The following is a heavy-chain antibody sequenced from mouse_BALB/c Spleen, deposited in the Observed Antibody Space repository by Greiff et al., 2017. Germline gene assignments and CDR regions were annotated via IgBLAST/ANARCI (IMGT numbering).Heavy chain of an antibody. CDR1: GYTFTSYW. CDR3: TRSGLEAWFAY. D-gene: IGHD2-4*01. J-gene: IGHJ3*01. Sequence: EVKVVESGTVLARPGASVKMSCKASGYTFTSYWMHWVKQRPGQGLEWIGAIYPGNSDTSYNQKFKGKAKLTAVTSTSTAYMELSSLTNEDSAVYYCTRSGLEAWFAYWGQGTLVTVSA. CDR2: IYPGNSDT. V-gene: IGHV1-5*01.